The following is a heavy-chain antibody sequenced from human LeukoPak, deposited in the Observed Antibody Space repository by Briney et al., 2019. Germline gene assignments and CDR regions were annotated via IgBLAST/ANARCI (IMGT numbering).Heavy chain of an antibody. J-gene: IGHJ4*02. CDR2: ISGSGDST. CDR3: AKDWDVAASPFDY. D-gene: IGHD2-15*01. CDR1: GFTFSSYW. V-gene: IGHV3-23*01. Sequence: GGSLRLSCAASGFTFSSYWMHWVRQAPGKGLEWVSAISGSGDSTYYADSVKGRFTISRDNSKNTLYLQMNSLRAEDTAVYYCAKDWDVAASPFDYWGQGTLATVSS.